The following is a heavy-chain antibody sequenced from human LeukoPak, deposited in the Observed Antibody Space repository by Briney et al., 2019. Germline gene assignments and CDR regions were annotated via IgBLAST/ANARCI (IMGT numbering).Heavy chain of an antibody. D-gene: IGHD3-16*02. Sequence: SVKVSCKASGGTFSSYAISWVRQAPGQGLEWMGGIIPIFGTANYAQKFQGRVTITADESTSTAYMELSSLRSEDTAVYYCASATPHNYDYVWGSYRVLDYWGQGTLVTVSS. J-gene: IGHJ4*02. CDR2: IIPIFGTA. V-gene: IGHV1-69*13. CDR3: ASATPHNYDYVWGSYRVLDY. CDR1: GGTFSSYA.